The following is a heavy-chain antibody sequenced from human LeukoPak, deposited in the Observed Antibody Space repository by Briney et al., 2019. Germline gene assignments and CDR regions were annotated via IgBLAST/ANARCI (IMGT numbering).Heavy chain of an antibody. CDR3: ASGIQPRLSWFFDL. D-gene: IGHD5-18*01. Sequence: GGSLRLSCAASGFTVITNDMTWVRQAPGKGLEWVSVLYSDGNTKYADSVQGRFTISRDNSKNTLYLEMNSLSPDDTAVYYCASGIQPRLSWFFDLWGRGTQVIVSS. J-gene: IGHJ2*01. CDR1: GFTVITND. V-gene: IGHV3-53*01. CDR2: LYSDGNT.